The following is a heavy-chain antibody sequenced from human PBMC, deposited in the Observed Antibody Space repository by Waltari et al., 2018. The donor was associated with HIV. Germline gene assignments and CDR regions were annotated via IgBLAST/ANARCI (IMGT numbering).Heavy chain of an antibody. D-gene: IGHD1-26*01. CDR1: GGSVSTYS. CDR3: ARTVGPKRQAFDI. CDR2: FYFIGNT. J-gene: IGHJ3*02. V-gene: IGHV4-4*07. Sequence: QVRLQESGPGLVKPSETLSLTCTVSGGSVSTYSWSWIRQPAGRGLEWIGLFYFIGNTRYNPSLTGRATVSLDTSKNQVSLKLSSVTATDTAVYYGARTVGPKRQAFDIWGQGTTVVVSS.